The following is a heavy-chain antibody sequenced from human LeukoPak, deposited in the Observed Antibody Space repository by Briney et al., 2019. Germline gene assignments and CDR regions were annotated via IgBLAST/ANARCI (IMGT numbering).Heavy chain of an antibody. J-gene: IGHJ4*02. CDR2: IGSGGST. CDR3: AKLGLKLGGDY. CDR1: GFTFTNYA. V-gene: IGHV3-23*01. D-gene: IGHD3-16*01. Sequence: PGGSLRLSCAASGFTFTNYAMSWVRQAPGKGLEWASTIGSGGSTYYADSVKGRFTISRDNSKNTLYLQMNSLRAEDTAVYYCAKLGLKLGGDYWGQGALVTVSS.